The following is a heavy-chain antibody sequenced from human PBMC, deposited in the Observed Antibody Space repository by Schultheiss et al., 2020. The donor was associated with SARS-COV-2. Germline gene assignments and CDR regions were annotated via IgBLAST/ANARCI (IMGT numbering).Heavy chain of an antibody. CDR1: GFTFSSYG. J-gene: IGHJ4*02. CDR3: ARDWFGDY. Sequence: GGSLRLSCAASGFTFSSYGMHWVRQAPGKGLEWVAVISYDGSNNYYADSVKGRFTISRDNSKNTLYLQMNSLRAEDTAVYYCARDWFGDYWGQGTLVTVSS. CDR2: ISYDGSNN. D-gene: IGHD3-10*01. V-gene: IGHV3-30*03.